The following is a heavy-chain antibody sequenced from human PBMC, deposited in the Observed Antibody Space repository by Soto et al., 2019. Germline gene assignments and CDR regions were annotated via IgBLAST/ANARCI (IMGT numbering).Heavy chain of an antibody. CDR3: AREVRDYYYYYYMDV. CDR1: GGSISSSSYY. D-gene: IGHD3-10*01. Sequence: QLQLQESGPGLVKPSETLSLTCTVSGGSISSSSYYWGWIRQPPGKGLEWIGSIYYSGSTYYNPSLXXXXXXXXXXXXXXXXXXXXXXXXXXXXVYYCAREVRDYYYYYYMDVWGKGTTVTVSS. V-gene: IGHV4-39*01. J-gene: IGHJ6*03. CDR2: IYYSGST.